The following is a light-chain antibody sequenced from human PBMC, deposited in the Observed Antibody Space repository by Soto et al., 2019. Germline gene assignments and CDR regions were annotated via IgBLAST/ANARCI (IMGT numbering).Light chain of an antibody. CDR2: KVS. CDR1: QSISSW. V-gene: IGKV1-5*03. Sequence: DIQMTQSPSTLSASVGARVTITCRASQSISSWLAWYQQKPGKAPKLLIYKVSNLQSGVPSRFSGSGSGTEFTLAISSLQPDDVATYYCQQYYSHYSFGQGTKLEIK. CDR3: QQYYSHYS. J-gene: IGKJ2*01.